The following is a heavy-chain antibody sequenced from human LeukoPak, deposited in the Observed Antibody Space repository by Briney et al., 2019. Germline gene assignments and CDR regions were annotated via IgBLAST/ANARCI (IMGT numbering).Heavy chain of an antibody. CDR3: AKDSIVVVEELND. J-gene: IGHJ4*02. CDR2: ISYDGSNK. D-gene: IGHD2-15*01. V-gene: IGHV3-30*18. CDR1: GVTFSSYG. Sequence: ARSLRLSCAASGVTFSSYGMDWVRQAPGKGLEWVAVISYDGSNKYYADSVKGRFTISRDNSKNTLYLQMNSLRAEDTAVYYCAKDSIVVVEELNDWGQGTLVTVSS.